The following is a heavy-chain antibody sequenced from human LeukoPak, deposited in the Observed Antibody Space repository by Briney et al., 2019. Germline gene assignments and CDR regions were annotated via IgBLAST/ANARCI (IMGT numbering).Heavy chain of an antibody. CDR2: IRYDGSNK. CDR3: AKGGGRDSSGWYGDY. Sequence: GGSLRLSCAASGFTFSSYGMHWVRQAPGKGLEWVAFIRYDGSNKYYADSVKGRFTISRDNSKNTLYLQMNSLRAEDTAVYYCAKGGGRDSSGWYGDYWGQGTLVTVSS. V-gene: IGHV3-30*02. CDR1: GFTFSSYG. D-gene: IGHD6-19*01. J-gene: IGHJ4*02.